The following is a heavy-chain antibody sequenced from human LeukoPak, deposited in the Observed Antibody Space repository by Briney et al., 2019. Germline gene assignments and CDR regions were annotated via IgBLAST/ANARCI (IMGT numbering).Heavy chain of an antibody. Sequence: SETLSLTCAVSAGSFSGYYWSWIRQPPGKGLEWIGEINPSGSTNYNPSLKSRVTISVDTSKNQFSLKLSSVTAADTAVYYCSRGRSVVVPAAILGVGAWYYYYYMDVWGKGTTVTVSS. D-gene: IGHD2-2*02. CDR1: AGSFSGYY. V-gene: IGHV4-34*01. CDR2: INPSGST. J-gene: IGHJ6*03. CDR3: SRGRSVVVPAAILGVGAWYYYYYMDV.